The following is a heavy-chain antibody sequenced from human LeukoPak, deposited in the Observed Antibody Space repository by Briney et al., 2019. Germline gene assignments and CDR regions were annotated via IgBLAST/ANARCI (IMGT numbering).Heavy chain of an antibody. V-gene: IGHV7-4-1*02. CDR3: VRGTPTPGMDY. CDR1: GYTFTSYA. J-gene: IGHJ4*02. CDR2: IDTTTGNP. Sequence: ASVKVSCKASGYTFTSYAMHWVRQAPGQGLEWMGNIDTTTGNPRYAQDFTGRFVFSLDTSVSTAYLQITSLKADDTAAYYCVRGTPTPGMDYWGQGTQVTVSS. D-gene: IGHD3-10*01.